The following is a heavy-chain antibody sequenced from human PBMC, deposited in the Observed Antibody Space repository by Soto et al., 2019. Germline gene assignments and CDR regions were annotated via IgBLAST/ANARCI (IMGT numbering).Heavy chain of an antibody. CDR1: GGSISSGDYY. D-gene: IGHD3-3*01. V-gene: IGHV4-31*03. Sequence: QVQLQESGPGLVKPSQTLSLTCTVSGGSISSGDYYWSWIRQHPGKGLEWIGYIYYSGSTYYNPSLQNRVTISVATSKNQFSLKLSSVTAADTAVYYCARWWSGSRQGFDPWGQGTLVTVSS. CDR2: IYYSGST. CDR3: ARWWSGSRQGFDP. J-gene: IGHJ5*02.